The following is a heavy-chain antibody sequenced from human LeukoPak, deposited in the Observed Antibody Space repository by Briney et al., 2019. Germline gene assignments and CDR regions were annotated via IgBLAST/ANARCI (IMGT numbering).Heavy chain of an antibody. CDR1: GFTFSSYG. J-gene: IGHJ4*02. CDR3: ATGGQLVPLNY. CDR2: ISSSSSYI. V-gene: IGHV3-21*01. Sequence: GGSLRLSCAASGFTFSSYGMNWVRQAPGKGLEWVSSISSSSSYIYYTDSVKGRFTISRDNAKNSLYLQMNSLRAEDTAVYYCATGGQLVPLNYWGQGTLVTVSS. D-gene: IGHD6-6*01.